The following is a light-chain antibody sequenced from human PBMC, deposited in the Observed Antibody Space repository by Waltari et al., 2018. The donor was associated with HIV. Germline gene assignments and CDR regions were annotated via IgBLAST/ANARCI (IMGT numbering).Light chain of an antibody. J-gene: IGKJ4*01. V-gene: IGKV3-20*01. CDR1: QSVSSTY. CDR3: QQYGSSPLT. Sequence: SCRARQSVSSTYLAWYQQKPGQAPRVLIYGASSRAAGIPDRFSGSGSGTDFTLTISRLEPEDFAVYYCQQYGSSPLTFGGGTKVEIK. CDR2: GAS.